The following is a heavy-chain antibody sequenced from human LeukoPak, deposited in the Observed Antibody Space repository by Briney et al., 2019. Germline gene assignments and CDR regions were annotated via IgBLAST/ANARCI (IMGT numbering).Heavy chain of an antibody. CDR2: INHAGST. J-gene: IGHJ4*02. V-gene: IGHV4-34*01. CDR1: GGSFSDYY. Sequence: PSEALSLTCGVHGGSFSDYYWKWIRQVPGKGLEWIGEINHAGSTNYNPSLKSRVTMSVDTSKNQFSLKVTSMTATDTAVYYCARAGYTRRFIDSWGKGTLVTVSS. D-gene: IGHD5-18*01. CDR3: ARAGYTRRFIDS.